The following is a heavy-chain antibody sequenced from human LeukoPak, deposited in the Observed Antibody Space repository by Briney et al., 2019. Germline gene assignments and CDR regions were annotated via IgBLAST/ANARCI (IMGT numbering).Heavy chain of an antibody. D-gene: IGHD3-22*01. CDR2: ISPFNGNT. CDR3: ARFGPYGSGYYVWDY. CDR1: GYTFTSYA. V-gene: IGHV1-18*01. Sequence: ASVKVSCKASGYTFTSYAISWVRQAPGQGLEWMGWISPFNGNTNYAQKLQGRVTMTTDTSTRTAYMELRSLRSDDTAVYYCARFGPYGSGYYVWDYWGQGTLVTVSS. J-gene: IGHJ4*02.